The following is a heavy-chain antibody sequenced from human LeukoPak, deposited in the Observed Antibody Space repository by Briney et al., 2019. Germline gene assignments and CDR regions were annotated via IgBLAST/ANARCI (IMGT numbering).Heavy chain of an antibody. D-gene: IGHD6-13*01. J-gene: IGHJ4*02. CDR2: IFSTGST. V-gene: IGHV4-4*07. CDR3: ARQIASAGTAGFDF. Sequence: SETLSLTCVVSGGSISSYYWSWIRQPAGKGLGWSGRIFSTGSTNYNPSPKSRVTMSVDTSKTQFSLRLRSVTAADTAVYYCARQIASAGTAGFDFWGQGALVTVYS. CDR1: GGSISSYY.